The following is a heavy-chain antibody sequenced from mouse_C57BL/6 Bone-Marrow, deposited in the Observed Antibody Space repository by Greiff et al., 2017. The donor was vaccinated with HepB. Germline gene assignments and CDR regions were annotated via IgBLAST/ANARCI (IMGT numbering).Heavy chain of an antibody. Sequence: QVQLQQSGPELVKPGASVKISCKASGYAFSSSWMNWVKQRPGKGLEWIGRIYPGDGDTNYNGKFKGKATLTADKSSSTAYLQLSSLTSEDSAVYFCARLKFINTVVATRYFDVWGTGTTVTVSS. CDR1: GYAFSSSW. V-gene: IGHV1-82*01. CDR2: IYPGDGDT. J-gene: IGHJ1*03. D-gene: IGHD1-1*01. CDR3: ARLKFINTVVATRYFDV.